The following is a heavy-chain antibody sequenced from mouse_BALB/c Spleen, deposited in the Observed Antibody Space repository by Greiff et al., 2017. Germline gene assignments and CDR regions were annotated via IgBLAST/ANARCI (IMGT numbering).Heavy chain of an antibody. J-gene: IGHJ3*01. CDR1: GFTFSSYA. V-gene: IGHV5-6-5*01. CDR3: ARATKGSSYAWFAY. Sequence: DVKLVESGGGLVKPGGSLKLSCAASGFTFSSYAMSWVRQTPEKRLEWVASISSGGSTYYPDSVKGRFTISRDNARNILYLQMSSLRSEDTAMYYCARATKGSSYAWFAYWGQGTLVTVSA. CDR2: ISSGGST. D-gene: IGHD1-1*01.